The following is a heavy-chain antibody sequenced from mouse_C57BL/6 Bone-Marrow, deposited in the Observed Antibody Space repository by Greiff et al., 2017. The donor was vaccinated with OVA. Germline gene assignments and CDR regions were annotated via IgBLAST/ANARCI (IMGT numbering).Heavy chain of an antibody. D-gene: IGHD1-1*01. J-gene: IGHJ1*03. Sequence: VQLQQSGPELVKPGASVKISCKASGYTFTDYYMNWVKQSHGKSLEWIGDINPNNGGTSYNQKFKGKATLTVDKSSSTAYMELRSLTSVDSAVYYCARGGLRVWGTGTTVTVSS. V-gene: IGHV1-26*01. CDR2: INPNNGGT. CDR3: ARGGLRV. CDR1: GYTFTDYY.